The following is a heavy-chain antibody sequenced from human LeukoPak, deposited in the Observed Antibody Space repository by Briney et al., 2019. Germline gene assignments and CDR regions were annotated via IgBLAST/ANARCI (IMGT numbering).Heavy chain of an antibody. CDR1: GGSVYSGTYY. Sequence: SETLSLTCIVSGGSVYSGTYYWSWVRQPPGKGLEWIGYVYYSGSTNYNPSLKSRVTISLDTFKNQFSLRLSSVTAADTAVYYCARIESSGWYYDYWGQGTLVTVSS. CDR2: VYYSGST. CDR3: ARIESSGWYYDY. V-gene: IGHV4-61*01. D-gene: IGHD6-19*01. J-gene: IGHJ4*02.